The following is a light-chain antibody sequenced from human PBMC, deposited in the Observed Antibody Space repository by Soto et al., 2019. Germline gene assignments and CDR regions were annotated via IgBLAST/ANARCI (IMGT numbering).Light chain of an antibody. CDR1: QSVSSN. V-gene: IGKV3-11*01. CDR2: GAS. CDR3: QQRSNWPAN. Sequence: EIVITQSPATLSVSPGDRVTLSCRASQSVSSNLAWYQQKPGQPPRLLIYGASNRATGIPARFSGSGSGTDFTLTISNLEPEDFAVYYCQQRSNWPANFGQGTRLEIK. J-gene: IGKJ5*01.